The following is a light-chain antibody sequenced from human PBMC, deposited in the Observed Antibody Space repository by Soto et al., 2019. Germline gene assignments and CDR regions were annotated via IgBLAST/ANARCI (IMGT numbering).Light chain of an antibody. Sequence: AIRMTQSPSSLSASPGDRVTITCRGSQGISSYLAWYQQKPGKAPKLLIYAASTLQSGVPSRFSGSGSGTDFTLTISCLQSEDFATYYCQQYYSYPPTFGQGTKVDIK. CDR1: QGISSY. J-gene: IGKJ1*01. CDR3: QQYYSYPPT. CDR2: AAS. V-gene: IGKV1-8*01.